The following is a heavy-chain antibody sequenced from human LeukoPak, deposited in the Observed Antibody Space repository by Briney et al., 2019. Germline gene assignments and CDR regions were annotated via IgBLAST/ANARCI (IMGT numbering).Heavy chain of an antibody. V-gene: IGHV4-39*07. CDR1: GGSISSSSYY. J-gene: IGHJ5*02. Sequence: SETLSLTCTVSGGSISSSSYYWGWIRQPPGKGLEWIGSIYYSGSTYYNPSLKSRVTISVDTSKNQFSLKLSSVTAADTAVYYCARDSQGRYCSSTSCYPGENWFDPWGQGTLVTVSS. D-gene: IGHD2-2*01. CDR2: IYYSGST. CDR3: ARDSQGRYCSSTSCYPGENWFDP.